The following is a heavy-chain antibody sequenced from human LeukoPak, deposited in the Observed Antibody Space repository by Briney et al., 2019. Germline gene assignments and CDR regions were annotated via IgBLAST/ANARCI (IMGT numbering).Heavy chain of an antibody. V-gene: IGHV4-34*01. CDR1: GGSFSGYY. CDR3: ARTSLWFGELLGAFDI. CDR2: INHSGST. J-gene: IGHJ3*02. Sequence: SETLSLTCAVYGGSFSGYYWSWIRQPPGKGLEWIGEINHSGSTNYNPSLKSRVTISVDTSKNQFSLKLSSVTAADTAVYYCARTSLWFGELLGAFDIWGQGTMVTVSS. D-gene: IGHD3-10*01.